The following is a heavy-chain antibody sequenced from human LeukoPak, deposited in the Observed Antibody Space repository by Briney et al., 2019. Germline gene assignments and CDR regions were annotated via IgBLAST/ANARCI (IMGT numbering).Heavy chain of an antibody. J-gene: IGHJ3*02. V-gene: IGHV3-23*01. CDR3: ASRTWTGAGYYAFDI. D-gene: IGHD3/OR15-3a*01. CDR2: GGSGGGT. Sequence: GGSLRLSCAASGFTFTNYAVGWVRQAPGKGLEWVSAGGSGGGTYYADSVKGRFTISRDNSGNTLSLQMNSLRVDDTAVYYCASRTWTGAGYYAFDIWGQGTMVTVSS. CDR1: GFTFTNYA.